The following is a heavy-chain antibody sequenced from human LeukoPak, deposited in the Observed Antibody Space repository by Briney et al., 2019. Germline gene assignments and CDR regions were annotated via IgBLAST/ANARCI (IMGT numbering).Heavy chain of an antibody. D-gene: IGHD3-16*01. CDR1: GGTFSSYA. CDR2: IIPILGIA. CDR3: VRDLGEPRDNFAPLNWFDP. Sequence: SVTVSCKASGGTFSSYAISWVRQAPGQGLEWMGRIIPILGIANYAQKFQGRVTITADKSTSTAYMELSSLRSEDTAVYYCVRDLGEPRDNFAPLNWFDPWGQGTLVTVSS. J-gene: IGHJ5*02. V-gene: IGHV1-69*04.